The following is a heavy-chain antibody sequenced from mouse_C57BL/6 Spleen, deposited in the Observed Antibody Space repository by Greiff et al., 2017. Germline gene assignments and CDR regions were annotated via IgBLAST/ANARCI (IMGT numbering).Heavy chain of an antibody. J-gene: IGHJ1*03. CDR2: INPGSGGT. V-gene: IGHV1-54*01. D-gene: IGHD2-3*01. CDR1: GYAFTNYL. CDR3: ARDDDGYWYFDV. Sequence: VQLQQSGAELVRPGTSVKVSCKASGYAFTNYLIEWVKQRPGQGLEWIGVINPGSGGTNYNEKFKGKATLTADKYSSTAYMQLSSLTSEDSAVYFCARDDDGYWYFDVWGTGTTVTVSS.